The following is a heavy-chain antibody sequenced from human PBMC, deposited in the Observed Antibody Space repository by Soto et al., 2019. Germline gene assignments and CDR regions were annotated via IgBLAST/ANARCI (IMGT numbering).Heavy chain of an antibody. CDR1: GGTFSSYA. CDR2: IIPIFGTA. CDR3: ARDRFVLYAISYYYYGMDV. J-gene: IGHJ6*02. V-gene: IGHV1-69*13. D-gene: IGHD2-8*01. Sequence: GASVKVSCKASGGTFSSYAISWVRQAPGQGLEWMGGIIPIFGTANYAQKFQGRVTITADESTSTAYMELSSLRSEDTAVYYCARDRFVLYAISYYYYGMDVWGQGTTVTVSS.